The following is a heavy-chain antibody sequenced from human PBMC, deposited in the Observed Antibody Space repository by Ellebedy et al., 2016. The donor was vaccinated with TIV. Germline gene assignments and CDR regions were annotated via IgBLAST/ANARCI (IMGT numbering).Heavy chain of an antibody. CDR2: TYYRSKWYN. D-gene: IGHD6-13*01. J-gene: IGHJ6*02. CDR1: GDSVSSNSAG. V-gene: IGHV6-1*01. CDR3: ARRSSRNVMDV. Sequence: SQTLSLTCAISGDSVSSNSAGWNWIRQSPSRGLEWLGRTYYRSKWYNDYAVSVESRMTINPDTSKNQFSLKLNSVTPEDTAVYYCARRSSRNVMDVWGQGTTVTVSS.